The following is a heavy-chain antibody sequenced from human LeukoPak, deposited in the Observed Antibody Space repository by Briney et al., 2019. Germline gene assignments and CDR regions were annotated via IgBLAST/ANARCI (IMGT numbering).Heavy chain of an antibody. Sequence: GGSLRLSCAASGFTFSSYAMHWVRQAPGKGLEWVAVISYDGSNKYYADSVKGRFTISRDNSKNTLYLQMNSLRAEDTAVYYCARLTMTTARSNDYWGQGTLVTVSS. D-gene: IGHD4-17*01. CDR2: ISYDGSNK. CDR1: GFTFSSYA. J-gene: IGHJ4*02. V-gene: IGHV3-30-3*01. CDR3: ARLTMTTARSNDY.